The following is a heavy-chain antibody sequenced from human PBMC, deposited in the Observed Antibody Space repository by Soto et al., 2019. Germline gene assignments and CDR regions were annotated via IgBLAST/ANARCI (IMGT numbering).Heavy chain of an antibody. CDR1: VFSFSKYG. CDR2: VSSDGNNK. V-gene: IGHV3-30*18. Sequence: GSLRLCCAASVFSFSKYGMHWVRQAPGKGLEWVAFVSSDGNNKYYGDSVKGRFTISRDNSKNMVFLQVDSLRVDDTAVYYCAKDRVIQLLPIWPDPWGQGTLVTVSS. D-gene: IGHD2-2*01. CDR3: AKDRVIQLLPIWPDP. J-gene: IGHJ5*02.